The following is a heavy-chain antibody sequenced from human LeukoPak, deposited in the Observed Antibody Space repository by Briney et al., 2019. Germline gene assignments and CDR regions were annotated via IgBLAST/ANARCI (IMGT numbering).Heavy chain of an antibody. CDR1: GGSISSYY. CDR2: IYYSGST. V-gene: IGHV4-59*08. CDR3: ARGEQWFGLEDY. D-gene: IGHD3-10*01. Sequence: AETLSLTCTVSGGSISSYYWSWIRQPPGKGLEWIGYIYYSGSTNYNPSLKSRVTISVDTSKNQYSLKLSSVTAADTAVYYCARGEQWFGLEDYYGQGNRVTVTA. J-gene: IGHJ4*02.